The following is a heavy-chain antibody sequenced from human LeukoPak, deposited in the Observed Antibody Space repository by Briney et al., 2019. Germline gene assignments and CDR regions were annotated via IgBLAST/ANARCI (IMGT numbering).Heavy chain of an antibody. CDR1: GYTFSTYA. Sequence: AASVKVSYKASGYTFSTYAFCWVRQAPGHGLEWMGWISSNTGKTDYAQKFQGRVTLTTDTSTSTAYMELRSLRPDDTALYYCAKVAGDRMDYWGQGTLLTVSS. J-gene: IGHJ4*02. V-gene: IGHV1-18*01. CDR3: AKVAGDRMDY. CDR2: ISSNTGKT. D-gene: IGHD6-13*01.